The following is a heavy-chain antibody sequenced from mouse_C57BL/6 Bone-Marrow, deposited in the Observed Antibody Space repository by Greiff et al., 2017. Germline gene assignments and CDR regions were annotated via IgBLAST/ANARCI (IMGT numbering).Heavy chain of an antibody. V-gene: IGHV1-52*01. Sequence: QVQLQQPGAELVRPGSSVKLSCKASGYTFTSYWMHWVKQRPIQGLEWIGNIDPSDSETHSNQKFKDKATLTVDKSSSTAYMQLSSLTSEDSAVYYCARRIGYEGFAYWGQGTLVTVSA. CDR2: IDPSDSET. CDR3: ARRIGYEGFAY. CDR1: GYTFTSYW. D-gene: IGHD2-2*01. J-gene: IGHJ3*01.